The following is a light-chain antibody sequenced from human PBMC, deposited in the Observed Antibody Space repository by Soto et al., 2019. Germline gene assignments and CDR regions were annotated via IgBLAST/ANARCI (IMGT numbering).Light chain of an antibody. CDR3: SSYTSSSTHVV. CDR2: EVS. J-gene: IGLJ2*01. CDR1: SSDVGGYNY. V-gene: IGLV2-14*01. Sequence: QSVLTQPASVSGSPGQSITISCTGTSSDVGGYNYVSWYQQHPGKAPKLMIYEVSNRPSGVSNRFSGSKSGNTASLTISGLQPEDEADYYCSSYTSSSTHVVFGGGTKLTVL.